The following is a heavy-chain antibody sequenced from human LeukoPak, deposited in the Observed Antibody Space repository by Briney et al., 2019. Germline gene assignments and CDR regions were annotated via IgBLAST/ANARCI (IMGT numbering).Heavy chain of an antibody. D-gene: IGHD2-8*01. Sequence: SVKVSCKASGGTFSSYAISWVRQAPGQGLEWMGGIIPIFGTANYAQEFQGRVTITTDESTSTAYMELSSLRSEDTAVYYCARGVMSFDYYYYYMDVWGKGTTVTVSS. V-gene: IGHV1-69*05. J-gene: IGHJ6*03. CDR1: GGTFSSYA. CDR3: ARGVMSFDYYYYYMDV. CDR2: IIPIFGTA.